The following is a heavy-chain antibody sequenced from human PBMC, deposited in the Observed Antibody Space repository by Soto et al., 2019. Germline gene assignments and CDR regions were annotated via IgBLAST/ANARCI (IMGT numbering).Heavy chain of an antibody. D-gene: IGHD3-10*01. CDR3: ARLDYYGSGSYLDP. CDR1: GYTFTSHG. Sequence: EASVKVSCKASGYTFTSHGISWGRQAPGQGLEWMGWISAYNGNTNYAQKFQGRVTITADKSTSTAYMELSSLRSEDTAVYYCARLDYYGSGSYLDPWGQGTLVTVSS. J-gene: IGHJ5*02. CDR2: ISAYNGNT. V-gene: IGHV1-18*01.